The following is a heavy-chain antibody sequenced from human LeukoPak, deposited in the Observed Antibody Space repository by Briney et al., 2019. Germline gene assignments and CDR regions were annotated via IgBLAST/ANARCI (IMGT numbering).Heavy chain of an antibody. V-gene: IGHV3-30*02. CDR3: AREPPYYDILTGPDY. CDR1: GFTFSSYG. D-gene: IGHD3-9*01. Sequence: PGGSLRLSCAASGFTFSSYGMHWVRQAPGKGLEWVAFIRYDGSNKYYADSVKGRFTISRDNSKNTLYLQMNSLRAEDTAVYYCAREPPYYDILTGPDYWGQGTLVTVSS. CDR2: IRYDGSNK. J-gene: IGHJ4*02.